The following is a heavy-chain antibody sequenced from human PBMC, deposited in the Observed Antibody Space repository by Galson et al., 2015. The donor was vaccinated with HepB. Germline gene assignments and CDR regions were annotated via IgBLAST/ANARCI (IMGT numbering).Heavy chain of an antibody. V-gene: IGHV3-7*03. CDR1: GFTFSSYW. CDR2: IKQDGSEK. CDR3: ATPPEYSGHDY. Sequence: SLRLSCAASGFTFSSYWMSWVRQAPGKGLEWVANIKQDGSEKYYVDSVEGRFTISRDNAKNSLYLQMNSLRAEDTAVYYCATPPEYSGHDYWGQGTLVTVSS. J-gene: IGHJ4*02. D-gene: IGHD6-6*01.